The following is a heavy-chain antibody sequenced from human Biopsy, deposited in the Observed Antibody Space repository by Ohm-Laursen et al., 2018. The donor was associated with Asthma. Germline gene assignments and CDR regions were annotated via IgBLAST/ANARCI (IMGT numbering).Heavy chain of an antibody. V-gene: IGHV3-23*01. D-gene: IGHD3-22*01. J-gene: IGHJ4*02. CDR3: AKGYYYDSSGFDY. CDR2: ITGSGGGT. Sequence: SLRLSCAASGFTFSNFAMTWVRQAPGKGPEWVSSITGSGGGTYYADSVKGRFTISRDNSKNTLYLQMNSLRAEDTAVYYCAKGYYYDSSGFDYWGQGTLVTVSS. CDR1: GFTFSNFA.